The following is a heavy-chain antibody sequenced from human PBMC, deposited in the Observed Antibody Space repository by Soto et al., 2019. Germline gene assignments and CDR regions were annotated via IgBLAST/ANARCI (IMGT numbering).Heavy chain of an antibody. V-gene: IGHV3-53*01. CDR2: IYSGGST. Sequence: GGSLRLSCAASGFTVSSNYMSWVRQAPGKGLEWVSVIYSGGSTYYADSVKGRFTISRDNSKNTLYLQMNSLRAEDTAVYYCAREVLGYSYGYWGQGTLVTVSS. CDR3: AREVLGYSYGY. J-gene: IGHJ4*02. CDR1: GFTVSSNY. D-gene: IGHD5-18*01.